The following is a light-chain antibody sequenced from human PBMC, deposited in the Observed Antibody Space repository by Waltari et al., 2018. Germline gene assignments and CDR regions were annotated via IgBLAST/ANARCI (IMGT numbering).Light chain of an antibody. CDR2: GAS. J-gene: IGKJ4*01. CDR3: QQSLSSPYLS. V-gene: IGKV1-39*01. Sequence: DIQMTQSPSSLSASVGDRVTITCQASQDIANYVSWYQHAPGKAPKLLIYGASSLQSGVPSRFSGSGSGTDFTLTINSLQPEDFATYYCQQSLSSPYLSFGGGTKVETK. CDR1: QDIANY.